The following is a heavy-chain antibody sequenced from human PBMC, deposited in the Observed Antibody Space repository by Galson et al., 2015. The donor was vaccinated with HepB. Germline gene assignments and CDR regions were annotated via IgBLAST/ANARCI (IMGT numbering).Heavy chain of an antibody. CDR1: GYIFTDYY. CDR3: ATSRSGGRFAY. Sequence: VKVSCKASGYIFTDYYIHWIQQAPGKGLEWLGFVDPEDGETLYAEKIRGRVSMTADTSSDTAYMELNSLRSEDTAVYFCATSRSGGRFAYWSQGTLVTVSS. D-gene: IGHD6-19*01. V-gene: IGHV1-69-2*01. CDR2: VDPEDGET. J-gene: IGHJ4*02.